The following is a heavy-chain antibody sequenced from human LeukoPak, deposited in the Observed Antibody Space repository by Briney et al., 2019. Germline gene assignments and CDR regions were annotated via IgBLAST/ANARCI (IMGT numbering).Heavy chain of an antibody. CDR3: ARAPNCSGGSCYTPYYYYYMDV. CDR2: INPNSGGT. J-gene: IGHJ6*03. CDR1: GYTFTGYY. V-gene: IGHV1-2*02. D-gene: IGHD2-15*01. Sequence: ASLKVSCKASGYTFTGYYMHWVRQAPGQGLEWMGWINPNSGGTNYAQKFQGRVTMTRDTSISTAYMELSRLRSDDTAVYYCARAPNCSGGSCYTPYYYYYMDVWGKGTTVTVSS.